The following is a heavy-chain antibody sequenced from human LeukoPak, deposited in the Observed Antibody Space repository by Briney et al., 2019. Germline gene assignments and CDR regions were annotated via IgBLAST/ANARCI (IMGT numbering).Heavy chain of an antibody. V-gene: IGHV4-30-4*01. CDR2: IYYSGST. CDR3: ARGSYGDYGDAFDI. Sequence: SQTLSLTCTVSGGSLSSGDYYWGWVRQPPGTGLEWLGYIYYSGSTYYNPSLKSRVTISVDTSKNQFSLKLSSVTAADTAVYYCARGSYGDYGDAFDIWGQGTMVTVSS. D-gene: IGHD4-17*01. J-gene: IGHJ3*02. CDR1: GGSLSSGDYY.